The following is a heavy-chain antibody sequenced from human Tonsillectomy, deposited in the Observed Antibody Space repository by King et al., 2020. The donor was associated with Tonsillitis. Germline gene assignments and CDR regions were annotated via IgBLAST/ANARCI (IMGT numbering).Heavy chain of an antibody. V-gene: IGHV3-20*01. D-gene: IGHD4/OR15-4a*01. CDR3: VRGGGGPRFYGAFSFHYFMDV. Sequence: VQLVESGGGVVRPGGSLRLSCAATGFTFDDYGFSWVRQVPGKGLEWVSGINGKGDDRDYADSVKGRFTVSRDNAKNSLYLQMNSLRSEDTALYHCVRGGGGPRFYGAFSFHYFMDVWGKGTAVTVSS. J-gene: IGHJ6*03. CDR1: GFTFDDYG. CDR2: INGKGDDR.